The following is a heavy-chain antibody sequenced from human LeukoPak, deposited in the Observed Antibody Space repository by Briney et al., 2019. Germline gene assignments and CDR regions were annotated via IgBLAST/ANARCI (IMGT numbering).Heavy chain of an antibody. Sequence: PSETLSLTCTVSGGSISSYYWSWIRQPPGKGLEWIGYIYYSGSTNYNPSLKSRVTISVDTSKNQFSLKLSSVTAADTAVYYCARGWLSGRDYSALDYWGQGTLVTVSS. V-gene: IGHV4-59*01. J-gene: IGHJ4*02. CDR1: GGSISSYY. CDR2: IYYSGST. D-gene: IGHD2-15*01. CDR3: ARGWLSGRDYSALDY.